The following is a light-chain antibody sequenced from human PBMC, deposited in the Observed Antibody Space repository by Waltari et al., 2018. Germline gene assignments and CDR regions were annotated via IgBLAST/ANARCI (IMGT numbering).Light chain of an antibody. Sequence: QSALTQPASVSGSPGESITISCTGTSSDVGTYNLISWYQQHPGKVPNLLSYEVSKQPSWVSHRFSASKSGNTASLTISGRQADDEADYYCCSYAGVRGAVFGGGTHLTVL. V-gene: IGLV2-23*02. CDR3: CSYAGVRGAV. CDR2: EVS. CDR1: SSDVGTYNL. J-gene: IGLJ7*01.